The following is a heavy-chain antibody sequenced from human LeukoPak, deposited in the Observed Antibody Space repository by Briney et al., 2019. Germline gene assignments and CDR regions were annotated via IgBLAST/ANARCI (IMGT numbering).Heavy chain of an antibody. CDR1: GFTFSSYA. V-gene: IGHV3-30-3*01. J-gene: IGHJ3*01. CDR2: ISYDGSNK. D-gene: IGHD3-22*01. Sequence: PGRSLRLSCAASGFTFSSYAMHWVRQAPGKGLEWVAVISYDGSNKYYADSVKGRFTISRDNSKNTLYLQMNSLRAEDTAVYYCARAFYDSSGYPPDAWGQGTMVTVSS. CDR3: ARAFYDSSGYPPDA.